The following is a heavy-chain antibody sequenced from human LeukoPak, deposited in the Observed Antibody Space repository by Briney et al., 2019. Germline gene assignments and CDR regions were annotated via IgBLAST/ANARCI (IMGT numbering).Heavy chain of an antibody. CDR1: GFTFSSYG. D-gene: IGHD5-12*01. J-gene: IGHJ4*02. CDR3: AKEVDSGYARGFYYFDD. Sequence: TGGSLRLSCAASGFTFSSYGMHWVRQAPGKGLEWVAFIRYDGSNKYYADSVKGRFTISRDNSKNTLYLQMNSLRAEDTAVYYCAKEVDSGYARGFYYFDDWGQGTLVTVSS. CDR2: IRYDGSNK. V-gene: IGHV3-30*02.